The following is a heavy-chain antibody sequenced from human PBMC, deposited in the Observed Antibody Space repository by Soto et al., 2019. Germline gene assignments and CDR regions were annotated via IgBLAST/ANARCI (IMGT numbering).Heavy chain of an antibody. V-gene: IGHV4-39*01. D-gene: IGHD2-21*02. J-gene: IGHJ5*02. CDR2: IYHSGST. Sequence: SETLSLTCSVSGGSISSSSYFWGWIRQPPGKGLEWIGSIYHSGSTYYNPSLKSRVTVSVDTSKNQFSLKLSSVTAADTAVYYCARHPSDFWFDPWGQGTLVTVSS. CDR1: GGSISSSSYF. CDR3: ARHPSDFWFDP.